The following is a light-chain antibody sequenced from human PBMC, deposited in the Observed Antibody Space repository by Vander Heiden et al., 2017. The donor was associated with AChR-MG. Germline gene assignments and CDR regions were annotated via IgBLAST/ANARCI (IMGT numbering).Light chain of an antibody. CDR2: GNS. CDR1: SSHIGAGYD. J-gene: IGLJ3*02. CDR3: QSYDSSMSGLWV. Sequence: QSVLTQPPSVSGAPGQRVTISCTGSSSHIGAGYDVHWYQQLPGTAPKLLIYGNSNRPSGVPDRFSGSKSGTSASLAITGLQAEEEADYYCQSYDSSMSGLWVFGGGTKLTVL. V-gene: IGLV1-40*01.